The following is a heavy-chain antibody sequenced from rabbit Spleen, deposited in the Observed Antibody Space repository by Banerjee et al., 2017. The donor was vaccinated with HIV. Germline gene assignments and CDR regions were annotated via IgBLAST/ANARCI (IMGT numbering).Heavy chain of an antibody. V-gene: IGHV1S40*01. J-gene: IGHJ6*01. D-gene: IGHD7-1*01. Sequence: QSLEESGGDMVKPGASLTLTCTASGFSFSSAYDMCWVRQAPGKGLEWIACVYGGASGSTYYASWAKGRFTISKTASTTVTLQMTSLTVADTATYFCARDTGTSFSSYGMDLWGPGHPRHRL. CDR1: GFSFSSAYD. CDR2: VYGGASGST. CDR3: ARDTGTSFSSYGMDL.